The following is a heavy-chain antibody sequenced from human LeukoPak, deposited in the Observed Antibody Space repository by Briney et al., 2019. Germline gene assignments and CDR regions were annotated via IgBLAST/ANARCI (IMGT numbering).Heavy chain of an antibody. Sequence: PSGTLSLTCTVSGGSISSYYWSWVRQPPGKGLEWIGFVYYTGSTNYSPSLKSRVTISVDTSKNQFSLKLSSVTAADTAVYYCARDLYSHNLDAEYWGQGTLVTVSS. CDR2: VYYTGST. J-gene: IGHJ4*02. V-gene: IGHV4-59*12. CDR1: GGSISSYY. D-gene: IGHD5-18*01. CDR3: ARDLYSHNLDAEY.